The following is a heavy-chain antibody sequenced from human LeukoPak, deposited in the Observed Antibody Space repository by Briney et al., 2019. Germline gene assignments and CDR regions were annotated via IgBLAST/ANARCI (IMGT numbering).Heavy chain of an antibody. CDR2: ISGSGGSA. J-gene: IGHJ3*02. Sequence: PGGSLRLSCAASGFTFSRYAMNWVRQAPGKGLEWVSAISGSGGSAYYADSVKGRFAVSRDNSKNTVYLQMNSLRAEDTAVYYCVKGTAMVGDAFDIWGQGTMVTVSS. CDR1: GFTFSRYA. D-gene: IGHD5-18*01. CDR3: VKGTAMVGDAFDI. V-gene: IGHV3-23*01.